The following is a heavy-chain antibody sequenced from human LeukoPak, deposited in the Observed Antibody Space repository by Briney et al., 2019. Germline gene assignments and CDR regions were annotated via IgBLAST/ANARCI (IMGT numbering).Heavy chain of an antibody. J-gene: IGHJ4*02. D-gene: IGHD3-10*01. CDR2: ISWNSGSI. Sequence: GGSLRLSCAASRFIFNDYAMHWVRHGPGKGLEWVSGISWNSGSIGYADSVKGRFTISRDNAKNSLYLQMNSLRAEDTALYYCAKDMGSMVRGVDYWGQGTLVTVSS. CDR3: AKDMGSMVRGVDY. CDR1: RFIFNDYA. V-gene: IGHV3-9*01.